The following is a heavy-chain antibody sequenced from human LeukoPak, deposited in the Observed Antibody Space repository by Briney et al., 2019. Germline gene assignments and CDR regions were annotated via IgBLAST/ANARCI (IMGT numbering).Heavy chain of an antibody. CDR2: ISYDGSNK. V-gene: IGHV3-30*18. CDR3: AKDFARFGELFLVFDY. Sequence: PGGSLRLSCAASGFTFSSYGMHWVRQAPGKGLEWVAVISYDGSNKYYADSVKGRFTISRDNSKNTLYLQMNSLRAEDTAVYYCAKDFARFGELFLVFDYWGQGTLVTVSS. CDR1: GFTFSSYG. D-gene: IGHD3-10*01. J-gene: IGHJ4*02.